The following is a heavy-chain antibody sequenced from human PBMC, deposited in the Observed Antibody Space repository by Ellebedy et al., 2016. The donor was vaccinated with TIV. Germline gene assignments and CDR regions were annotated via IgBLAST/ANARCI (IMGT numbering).Heavy chain of an antibody. J-gene: IGHJ4*02. Sequence: MPSETLSLTCTVSGGSISSYYWSWIRQPPGKGLEWIGYIYYSGSTNYNPSLKSRVTISVDTSKNQFSLKLSSVTAADTAVYYCARVYHRRGFHYFDYWGQGTLVTVSS. CDR1: GGSISSYY. CDR2: IYYSGST. D-gene: IGHD3-16*02. V-gene: IGHV4-59*12. CDR3: ARVYHRRGFHYFDY.